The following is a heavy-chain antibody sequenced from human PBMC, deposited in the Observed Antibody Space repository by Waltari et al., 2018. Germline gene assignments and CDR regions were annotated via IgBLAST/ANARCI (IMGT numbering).Heavy chain of an antibody. Sequence: QVQLVQSGAEVKKPGASVKVSCKASGYTFTSYDINWVRQATGQGLEWMGWMNTNSGNTGYAQKFQGRVTMTRSTSISTAYMELSSLRSEYTAVYYCALPGIAVACRGSFDYWGQGTLVTVSS. CDR3: ALPGIAVACRGSFDY. D-gene: IGHD6-19*01. CDR1: GYTFTSYD. CDR2: MNTNSGNT. V-gene: IGHV1-8*01. J-gene: IGHJ4*02.